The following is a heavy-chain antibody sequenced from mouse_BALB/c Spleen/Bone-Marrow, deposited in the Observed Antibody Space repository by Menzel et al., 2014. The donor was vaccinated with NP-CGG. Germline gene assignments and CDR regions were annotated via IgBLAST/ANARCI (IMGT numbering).Heavy chain of an antibody. J-gene: IGHJ2*01. V-gene: IGHV5-9*02. Sequence: EVHLVESGGGSVKPGGSLKLSCAASGFAFSDYDMSWVRQNPEKRLEWVATIRSGGSYTSYPDNMKGRFTISRDNARNXLYLQMSSLRSEDTALYYCARRRGYDYAFDYWGQGTTLTVSS. CDR2: IRSGGSYT. CDR3: ARRRGYDYAFDY. CDR1: GFAFSDYD. D-gene: IGHD2-4*01.